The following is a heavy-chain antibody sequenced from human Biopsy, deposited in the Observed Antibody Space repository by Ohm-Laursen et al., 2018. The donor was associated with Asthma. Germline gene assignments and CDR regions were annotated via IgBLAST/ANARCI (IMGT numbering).Heavy chain of an antibody. CDR3: AKRRGYSDLTDFDH. D-gene: IGHD3-3*01. J-gene: IGHJ4*02. CDR2: VSYDGGVV. Sequence: SLRLSCTASGFKFDEYTMHWVRQAPGKGLEWVAVVSYDGGVVHYADSMKGRFTISRDNAKSTLYLQMNRLRTDDTAVYFCAKRRGYSDLTDFDHWGQGTLVTVSS. CDR1: GFKFDEYT. V-gene: IGHV3-30*18.